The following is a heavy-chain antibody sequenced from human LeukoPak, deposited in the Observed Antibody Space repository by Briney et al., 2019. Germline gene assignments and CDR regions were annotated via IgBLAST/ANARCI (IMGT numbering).Heavy chain of an antibody. CDR3: ARKQSGTMYDV. J-gene: IGHJ4*02. D-gene: IGHD1-1*01. CDR1: GASISSGNYY. V-gene: IGHV4-39*07. Sequence: SETLSLTCIVSGASISSGNYYWAWVRQPPRKGLEWIGTFYSGGSAYYNPSLTSRVSISKDTSDNQFSLRLSSVTAADTAVYYCARKQSGTMYDVWGQGTLVTVTS. CDR2: FYSGGSA.